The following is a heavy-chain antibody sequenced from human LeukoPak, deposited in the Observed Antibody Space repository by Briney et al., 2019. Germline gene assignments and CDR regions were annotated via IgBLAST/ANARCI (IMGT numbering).Heavy chain of an antibody. D-gene: IGHD3-10*02. CDR1: GFTFNTYC. CDR2: ISSSSTYI. Sequence: PGGSLRLSCAASGFTFNTYCMNWVRQAPGKGLEWVSSISSSSTYIYYADSVKGRFTISRDNAKNSLYLQMNSLRAEDTAVYYCAELGITMIGGVWGKGTTVTISS. V-gene: IGHV3-21*01. J-gene: IGHJ6*03. CDR3: AELGITMIGGV.